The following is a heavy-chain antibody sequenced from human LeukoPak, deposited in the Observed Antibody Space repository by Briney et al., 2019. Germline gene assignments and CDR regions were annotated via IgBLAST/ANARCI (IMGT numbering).Heavy chain of an antibody. CDR3: ASGSITIDAFDI. J-gene: IGHJ3*02. V-gene: IGHV4-34*01. D-gene: IGHD3-9*01. CDR1: GGSFSGYY. Sequence: SETLSLTCAVYGGSFSGYYWSWIRQPPGKGLEWIGEINHSGSTNYNPSLESRVTISVDTSKNQFSLKLSSVTAADTAVYYCASGSITIDAFDIWGQGTMVTVSS. CDR2: INHSGST.